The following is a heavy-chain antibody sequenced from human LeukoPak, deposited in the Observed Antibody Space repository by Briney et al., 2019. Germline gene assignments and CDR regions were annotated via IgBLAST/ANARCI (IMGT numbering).Heavy chain of an antibody. CDR3: ARVIAARPARRTYYYMDV. V-gene: IGHV3-7*01. CDR1: XFTFSSYW. J-gene: IGHJ6*03. Sequence: GXSXXLXCXASXFTFSSYWMGWVRQAPGKGLEWVANIKQDGSEKYYVDSVKGRFAISRDNAKDSLYLQMNSLRAEDTAVYHCARVIAARPARRTYYYMDVWGKGTTVTVSS. D-gene: IGHD6-6*01. CDR2: IKQDGSEK.